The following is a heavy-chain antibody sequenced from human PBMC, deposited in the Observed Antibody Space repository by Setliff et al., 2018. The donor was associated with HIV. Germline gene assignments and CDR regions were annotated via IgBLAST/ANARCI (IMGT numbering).Heavy chain of an antibody. Sequence: SETLSLTCAVYGGSFSDYYWSWIRQPPGKGLEWIWEINHSGSTNYNPSLKSRVTISVDTSKNQFSLKLSSVTAADTALFYCASRYSSLGHFQHWGQGTLVTVSS. J-gene: IGHJ1*01. CDR1: GGSFSDYY. CDR3: ASRYSSLGHFQH. D-gene: IGHD6-13*01. CDR2: INHSGST. V-gene: IGHV4-34*01.